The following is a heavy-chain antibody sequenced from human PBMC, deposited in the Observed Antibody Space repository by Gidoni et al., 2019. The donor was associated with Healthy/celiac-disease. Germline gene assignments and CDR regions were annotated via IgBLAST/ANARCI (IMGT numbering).Heavy chain of an antibody. CDR2: INHSGST. J-gene: IGHJ5*02. D-gene: IGHD6-19*01. CDR1: GGSFSGYY. V-gene: IGHV4-34*01. CDR3: ARASSGWYFNWFDP. Sequence: QVQLQQWGAGLLKPSETLSLPCAVYGGSFSGYYWRWIRQPPGKGLEWIGEINHSGSTNYNPSLKSRVTISVDTSKNQFSLKLSSVTAADTAVYYCARASSGWYFNWFDPWGQGTLVTVSS.